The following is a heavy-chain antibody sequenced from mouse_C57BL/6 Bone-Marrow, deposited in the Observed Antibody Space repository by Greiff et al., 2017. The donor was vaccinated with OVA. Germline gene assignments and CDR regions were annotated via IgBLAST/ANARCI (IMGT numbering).Heavy chain of an antibody. CDR3: ARFEVEWVLSFDY. V-gene: IGHV1-55*01. CDR1: GYTFTSYW. CDR2: IYPGSGST. Sequence: QVQLQQPGAELVKPGASVKMSCKASGYTFTSYWITWVKQRPGQGLEWLGDIYPGSGSTNYNEKFTSKGTLTVDTSSSTAYMQLSSLTSEGSAVYYCARFEVEWVLSFDYWGQGTTLTVSS. D-gene: IGHD1-1*02. J-gene: IGHJ2*01.